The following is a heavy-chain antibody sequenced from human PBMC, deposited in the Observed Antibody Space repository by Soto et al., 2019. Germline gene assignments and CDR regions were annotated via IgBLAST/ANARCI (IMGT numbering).Heavy chain of an antibody. CDR1: GFTFSDHF. V-gene: IGHV3-72*01. D-gene: IGHD3-10*01. CDR3: SLIRGVMGY. Sequence: EVQLVESGGGLVQPGGSLRLSCATSGFTFSDHFVDWLRQAPGKGLEWIGRTKDKFYSFASQYGASVQGRFTISRDDSANXXXXQXXGXXXXXXXVYYCSLIRGVMGYWGQGTLVTVSS. J-gene: IGHJ4*02. CDR2: TKDKFYSFAS.